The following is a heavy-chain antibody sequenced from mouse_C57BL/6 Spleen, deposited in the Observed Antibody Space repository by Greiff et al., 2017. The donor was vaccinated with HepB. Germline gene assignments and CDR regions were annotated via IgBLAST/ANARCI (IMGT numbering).Heavy chain of an antibody. D-gene: IGHD2-2*01. V-gene: IGHV5-16*01. Sequence: EVKLVESEGGLVQPGSSMKLSCTASGFTFSDYYMAWVRQVPEKGLEWVANINYDGSSTYYLDSLKSRFIISRDNAKNILYLQMSSLKSEDTATYYCARGGGYDLAWFAYWGQGTLVTVSA. CDR1: GFTFSDYY. J-gene: IGHJ3*01. CDR3: ARGGGYDLAWFAY. CDR2: INYDGSST.